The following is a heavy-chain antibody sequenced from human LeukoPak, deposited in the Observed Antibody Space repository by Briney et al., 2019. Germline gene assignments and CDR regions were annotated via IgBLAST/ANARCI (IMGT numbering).Heavy chain of an antibody. J-gene: IGHJ5*02. CDR1: GFTFSSYE. CDR2: ISSSGSTT. CDR3: ARAGWFDP. V-gene: IGHV3-48*03. Sequence: GGSLRLSCAASGFTFSSYEMNWVRQAPGKGLEWVSYISSSGSTTYYADSVKGRFTISRDNAKNSLYLQMNSLRAEDTAVYYCARAGWFDPWGQGTLVTVSS.